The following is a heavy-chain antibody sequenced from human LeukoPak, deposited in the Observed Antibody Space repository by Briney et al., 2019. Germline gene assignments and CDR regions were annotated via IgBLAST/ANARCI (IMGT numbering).Heavy chain of an antibody. D-gene: IGHD2-15*01. CDR1: GGSISSGGYY. CDR2: IYYSGST. V-gene: IGHV4-31*03. J-gene: IGHJ6*02. CDR3: ARDQIRGGYYYGMDV. Sequence: SETLSLTCTVSGGSISSGGYYWGWIRQHPGKGLEWIGYIYYSGSTYYNPSLKSRVTISVDTSKNQFSLKLSSVTAADTAVYYCARDQIRGGYYYGMDVWDQGTTVTVSS.